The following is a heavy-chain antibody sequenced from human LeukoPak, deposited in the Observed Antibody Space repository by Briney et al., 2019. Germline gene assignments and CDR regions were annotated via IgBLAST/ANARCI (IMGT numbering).Heavy chain of an antibody. CDR1: GYTFTSYG. CDR2: ISAYNGNT. J-gene: IGHJ4*02. CDR3: ARAPLIVGAAYYFDY. V-gene: IGHV1-18*01. Sequence: ASVKVSCKASGYTFTSYGISWVRQAPGQGLEWMGWISAYNGNTNYAQKLQGRVTMTTDTSTSTAYMELRSLRSDDTAVYYCARAPLIVGAAYYFDYWGQGTLVTVSS. D-gene: IGHD1-26*01.